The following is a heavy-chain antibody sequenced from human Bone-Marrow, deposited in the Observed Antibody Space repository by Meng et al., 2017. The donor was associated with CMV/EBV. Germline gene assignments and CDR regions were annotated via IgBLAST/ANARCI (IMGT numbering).Heavy chain of an antibody. Sequence: ASVKVSCKAAGSTFSNLYIHWVGQAPGQGLEWMGWINPNSGGTNYAQKFQGRVTMTRDTSISTAYMELSRLRSDDTAVYYCARAGYSSSIYFDYWGQGTLVTVSS. V-gene: IGHV1-2*02. CDR1: GSTFSNLY. CDR3: ARAGYSSSIYFDY. J-gene: IGHJ4*02. D-gene: IGHD6-13*01. CDR2: INPNSGGT.